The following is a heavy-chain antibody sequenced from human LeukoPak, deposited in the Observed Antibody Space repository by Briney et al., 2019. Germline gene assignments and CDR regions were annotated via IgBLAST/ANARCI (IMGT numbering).Heavy chain of an antibody. J-gene: IGHJ6*03. CDR1: GGSISSYY. CDR2: IYTSGST. CDR3: ARDCGGDCYSYYYYMDV. D-gene: IGHD2-21*02. V-gene: IGHV4-4*08. Sequence: SETLSLTCTVSGGSISSYYWSWIRQPPGKGLEWIGYIYTSGSTNYNPSLKSRVTISVGTSKNQFSLKLTSVTAADTAVYYCARDCGGDCYSYYYYMDVWGKGTTVTVSS.